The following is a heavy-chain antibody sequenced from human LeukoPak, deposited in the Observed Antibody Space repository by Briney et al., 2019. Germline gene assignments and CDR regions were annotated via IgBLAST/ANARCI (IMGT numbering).Heavy chain of an antibody. Sequence: TSETLSLTCTVSGGSISGYYWSWIRQPAGKGLEWIGRIYPSGSTNYNPSPKSRVTMSIGTSKNQFSLNLSSVAAADTAVYYCARISGSSLDYWGQGTLVTVSP. CDR2: IYPSGST. CDR3: ARISGSSLDY. CDR1: GGSISGYY. D-gene: IGHD6-13*01. V-gene: IGHV4-4*07. J-gene: IGHJ4*02.